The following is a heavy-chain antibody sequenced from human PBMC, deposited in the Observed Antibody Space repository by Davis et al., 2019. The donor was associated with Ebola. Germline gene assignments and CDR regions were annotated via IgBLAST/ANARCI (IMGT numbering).Heavy chain of an antibody. CDR2: IYSGGST. CDR1: GFTFSTYS. Sequence: PGGSLRLSCVASGFTFSTYSMSWVRQAPGKGLEWVSVIYSGGSTYYADSVKGRFTISRHNSKNTLYLQMNSLRAEDTAVYYCAKSGLSFGVVKYHYGMDVWGKGTTVTVSS. CDR3: AKSGLSFGVVKYHYGMDV. V-gene: IGHV3-53*01. D-gene: IGHD3-3*01. J-gene: IGHJ6*04.